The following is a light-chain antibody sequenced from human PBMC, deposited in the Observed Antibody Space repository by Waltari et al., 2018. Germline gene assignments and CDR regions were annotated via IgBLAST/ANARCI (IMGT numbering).Light chain of an antibody. V-gene: IGLV1-44*01. CDR3: AAWDDSLNGPV. Sequence: QPVLTQPPSASGTPGPRVTLSCSGSISTIGSTTVHWYQQLPGTAPKLLIYSNKQRPSGVPDRFSGSKSGTSASLAISGLQSEDEADYHCAAWDDSLNGPVFGGGTKLTVL. CDR1: ISTIGSTT. J-gene: IGLJ3*02. CDR2: SNK.